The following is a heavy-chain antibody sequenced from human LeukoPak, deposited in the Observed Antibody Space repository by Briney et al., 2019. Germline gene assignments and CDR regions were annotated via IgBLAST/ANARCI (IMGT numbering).Heavy chain of an antibody. Sequence: SETLSLTCAVYGGSFSGYYWSWIRQPPGKGLEWIGEINHSGGTNYNPSLKSRVTISVDTSKNQFSLKLSSVTAADTAVYYCARGHLYGGNLYYFDYWGQGTLVTVSS. D-gene: IGHD4-23*01. CDR3: ARGHLYGGNLYYFDY. V-gene: IGHV4-34*01. CDR2: INHSGGT. CDR1: GGSFSGYY. J-gene: IGHJ4*02.